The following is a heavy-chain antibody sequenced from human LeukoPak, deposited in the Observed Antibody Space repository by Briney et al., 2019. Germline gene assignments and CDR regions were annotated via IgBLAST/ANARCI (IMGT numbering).Heavy chain of an antibody. CDR1: GFTFSSYE. V-gene: IGHV3-48*03. Sequence: PGGSLRLSCAASGFTFSSYEMNWVRQAPGKGLEWVSYISSSGSTIYYADSVKGRFTISRDNAKNSLYLQMNSLRAEDTAVYYCARDDPAPYYYGMDVWAKGPRSPSP. CDR2: ISSSGSTI. CDR3: ARDDPAPYYYGMDV. J-gene: IGHJ6*02.